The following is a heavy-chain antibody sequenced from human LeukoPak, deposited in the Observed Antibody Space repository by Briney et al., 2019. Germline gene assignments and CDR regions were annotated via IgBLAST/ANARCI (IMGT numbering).Heavy chain of an antibody. CDR3: ARVPNARNTYGYNDK. D-gene: IGHD5-18*01. Sequence: GASVTVSFTASGYAFIDHGVNWVRQAPGQGLEWMGWIRGYNGHTSYARKFQGRVMVTTDRSTNTAYLELRSLRSDDTAVYYCARVPNARNTYGYNDKWGQGTLVTVSS. CDR1: GYAFIDHG. J-gene: IGHJ4*02. CDR2: IRGYNGHT. V-gene: IGHV1-18*04.